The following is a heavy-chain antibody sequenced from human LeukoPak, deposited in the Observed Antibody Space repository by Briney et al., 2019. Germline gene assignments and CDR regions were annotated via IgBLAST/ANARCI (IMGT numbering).Heavy chain of an antibody. Sequence: GGSLRLSCAASGFTFSNYIMNWVRQAPGKGLEWVSSISSRSSYIYYADSVKGRFTSSRDNAKNSLYLQMNSLRAEDTAVYYCARATTMEYYWGFDYWGQGTLVTVSS. CDR3: ARATTMEYYWGFDY. CDR1: GFTFSNYI. J-gene: IGHJ4*02. V-gene: IGHV3-21*01. CDR2: ISSRSSYI. D-gene: IGHD3-10*01.